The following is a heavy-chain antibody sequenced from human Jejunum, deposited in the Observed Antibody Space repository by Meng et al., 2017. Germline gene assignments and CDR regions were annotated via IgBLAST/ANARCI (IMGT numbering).Heavy chain of an antibody. J-gene: IGHJ4*02. Sequence: GESLKISCAASGFTFDNYAMSWVRQAPGKGLEWVSGISGAVQNTNYAGSVQGRFTISRDNSKNTLYLQMNSLRVEETAVYYCAKMALWIQLANFDSWGQGTLVTVSS. D-gene: IGHD5-18*01. CDR3: AKMALWIQLANFDS. CDR1: GFTFDNYA. V-gene: IGHV3-23*01. CDR2: ISGAVQNT.